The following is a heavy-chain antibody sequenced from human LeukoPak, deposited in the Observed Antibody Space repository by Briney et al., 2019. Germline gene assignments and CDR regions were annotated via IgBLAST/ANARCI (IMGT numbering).Heavy chain of an antibody. D-gene: IGHD3-10*01. CDR1: GGSISSNSYF. Sequence: SETLSLTCTVSGGSISSNSYFWAWIRQPPGPGLQWVGSIYYTGTTYYNPSLKSRVTIPVAPSENQFSLRRSSVTAADTAVYYCARLVSAAGSFDYWGEGTLVTASA. J-gene: IGHJ4*02. CDR3: ARLVSAAGSFDY. V-gene: IGHV4-39*01. CDR2: IYYTGTT.